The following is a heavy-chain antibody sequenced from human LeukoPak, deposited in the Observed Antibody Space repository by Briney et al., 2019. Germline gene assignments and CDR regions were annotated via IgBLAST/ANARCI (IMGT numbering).Heavy chain of an antibody. CDR2: IKYDGSAT. J-gene: IGHJ4*02. Sequence: GGSLRLSCAASGFIFSTYWMSWIRQVPGKGLVWVSHIKYDGSATNYADSVKGRFTISRDNAKNTLYLQMNSLRAEDTAVYYCVSGSLQSGYNFDYWGQGALVTVSS. V-gene: IGHV3-74*01. D-gene: IGHD3-3*01. CDR1: GFIFSTYW. CDR3: VSGSLQSGYNFDY.